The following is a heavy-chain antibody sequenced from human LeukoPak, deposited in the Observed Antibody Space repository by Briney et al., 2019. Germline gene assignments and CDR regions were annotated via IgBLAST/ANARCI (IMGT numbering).Heavy chain of an antibody. D-gene: IGHD5-18*01. CDR2: IYYSGST. Sequence: SETLSLTCTVSGGSISSYYWSWIRQPPGKGLEWIGYIYYSGSTNYNPSLKSRVTISVDTSKNQFSLKLSSVTAADTAVYYCARHSTVDTAMVLVGAFDIWGQGTMVTVSS. CDR3: ARHSTVDTAMVLVGAFDI. V-gene: IGHV4-59*08. CDR1: GGSISSYY. J-gene: IGHJ3*02.